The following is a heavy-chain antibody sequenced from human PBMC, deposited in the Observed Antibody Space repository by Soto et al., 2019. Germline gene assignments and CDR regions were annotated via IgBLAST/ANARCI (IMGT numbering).Heavy chain of an antibody. D-gene: IGHD2-21*01. CDR1: GYTFTSYG. CDR2: ISAYNGNT. Sequence: QVQLVQSGAEVKKPGASVKVSCKASGYTFTSYGISWVRQAPGQGLEWMGWISAYNGNTKYAQKLQGRVTMTTDTAKSTAYMELRSLRSGATAVYYCARHSPPVDYWGQGTLVTVSS. V-gene: IGHV1-18*01. J-gene: IGHJ4*02. CDR3: ARHSPPVDY.